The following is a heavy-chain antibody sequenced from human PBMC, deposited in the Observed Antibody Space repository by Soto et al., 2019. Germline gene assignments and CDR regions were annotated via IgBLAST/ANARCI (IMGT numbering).Heavy chain of an antibody. J-gene: IGHJ4*02. CDR2: ISHDGYNE. CDR1: GFTFSRHG. CDR3: AKERMEQYQLLPFFDY. Sequence: GSLRLSCAASGFTFSRHGMHWLRQAPGKGLEWVTVISHDGYNEYYADSVKGRFTISRDNSKNTLYLQMNSLRAEDTAVYYCAKERMEQYQLLPFFDYWGQGTLVTVSS. D-gene: IGHD2-2*01. V-gene: IGHV3-30*18.